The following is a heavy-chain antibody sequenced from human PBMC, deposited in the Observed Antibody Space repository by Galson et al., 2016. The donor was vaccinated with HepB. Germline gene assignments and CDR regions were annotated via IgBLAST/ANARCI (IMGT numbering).Heavy chain of an antibody. Sequence: SETLSLTCAVSSGSISSSTYYWGWIRQPPGKGLEWIGSIFYSGITYYNPSLTSRVTISLDTSKNQVSLRLSSVTAADTALYYCARDMVRDSSPYYYYYGLDVWGQGTTVTVSS. V-gene: IGHV4-39*07. CDR1: SGSISSSTYY. CDR3: ARDMVRDSSPYYYYYGLDV. J-gene: IGHJ6*02. CDR2: IFYSGIT. D-gene: IGHD3-10*01.